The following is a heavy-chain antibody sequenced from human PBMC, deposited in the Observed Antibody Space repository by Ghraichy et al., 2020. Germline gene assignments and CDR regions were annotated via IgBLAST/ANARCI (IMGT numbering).Heavy chain of an antibody. CDR2: IIPIFGTA. CDR1: GGTFRNFV. Sequence: SVKVSCKASGGTFRNFVINWVRQAPGQGLEWMGGIIPIFGTARYTQKFQGRVTITADESTSTAYMELSSLRSEDTAVYYCARGSYGDYGGDYYFYYMDVWGTGTSVTVSS. CDR3: ARGSYGDYGGDYYFYYMDV. V-gene: IGHV1-69*13. D-gene: IGHD4-17*01. J-gene: IGHJ6*03.